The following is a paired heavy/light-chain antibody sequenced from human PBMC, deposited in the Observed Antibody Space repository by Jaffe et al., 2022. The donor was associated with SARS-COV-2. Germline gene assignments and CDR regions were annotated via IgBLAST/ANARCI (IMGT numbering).Light chain of an antibody. CDR1: SSNIGAGYD. V-gene: IGLV1-40*01. CDR3: QSYDRSLSGPINWV. Sequence: QSVLTQPPSVSGAPGQRVTISCAGSSSNIGAGYDVQWHQQFPGTAPKLLIYGNTNRPSGVPDRFSGSKSGTSASLAISGLQDEDEADYYCQSYDRSLSGPINWVFGGGTKLTVL. J-gene: IGLJ3*02. CDR2: GNT.
Heavy chain of an antibody. CDR2: ISTDTGNP. Sequence: QVQLVQSGSESKKPGASVKVSCKASGYTFTNYAINWVRQAPGQGLEWMGWISTDTGNPTYAQGFTGRFVFSLDTSVSTAYLQISSLRAEDTAVYYCARDPAAGPGWGQGTLVTVSS. CDR3: ARDPAAGPG. CDR1: GYTFTNYA. V-gene: IGHV7-4-1*02. J-gene: IGHJ4*02. D-gene: IGHD3-10*01.